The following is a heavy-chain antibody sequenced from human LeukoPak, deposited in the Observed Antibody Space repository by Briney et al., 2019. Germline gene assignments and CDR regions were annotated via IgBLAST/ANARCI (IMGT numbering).Heavy chain of an antibody. CDR3: AKSTWPTYYFDY. CDR2: IYHSGST. J-gene: IGHJ4*02. V-gene: IGHV4-59*04. CDR1: GGSISSYY. Sequence: PSETLSLTCTVSGGSISSYYWSWIRQPPGKGLEWIGSIYHSGSTYYNPSLKSQVTILVDTSKNQFSLKLSSVTAADTAVYYCAKSTWPTYYFDYWGQGTLVTVSS.